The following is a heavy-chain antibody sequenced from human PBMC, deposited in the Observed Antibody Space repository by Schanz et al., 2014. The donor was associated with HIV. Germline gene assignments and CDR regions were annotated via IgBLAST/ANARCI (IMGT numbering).Heavy chain of an antibody. J-gene: IGHJ4*02. V-gene: IGHV3-23*04. D-gene: IGHD3-22*01. Sequence: EGQLVESGGGLVQPGGSLRLSCAASGFTFKTYWMSWVRQAPGKGLEWVSSISESGGRTYYADSVNGRFTISRDNSKNTLYLQMTTLRIDDTAVYYCAKPEYDSRGNSQSHFDYWGQGTLVTVSS. CDR1: GFTFKTYW. CDR2: ISESGGRT. CDR3: AKPEYDSRGNSQSHFDY.